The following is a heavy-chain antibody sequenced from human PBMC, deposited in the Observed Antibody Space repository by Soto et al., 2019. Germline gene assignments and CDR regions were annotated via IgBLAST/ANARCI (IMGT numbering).Heavy chain of an antibody. Sequence: PGESLRLSCSASGFTFSSYAMHWVRQAPGKGLEYVSGVRGNGDPPFYADSVEGRFTISRDNSKNTLYLQMSSLSADDTAVYYCVKSRGGNNFDFFDWGQGALVTLS. CDR2: VRGNGDPP. CDR1: GFTFSSYA. CDR3: VKSRGGNNFDFFD. J-gene: IGHJ4*02. D-gene: IGHD5-12*01. V-gene: IGHV3-64D*06.